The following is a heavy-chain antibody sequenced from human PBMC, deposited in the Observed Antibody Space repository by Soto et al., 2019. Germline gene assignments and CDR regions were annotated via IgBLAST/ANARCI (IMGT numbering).Heavy chain of an antibody. CDR1: GYTFTNYY. CDR2: IIPSGGRT. V-gene: IGHV1-46*03. D-gene: IGHD5-12*01. CDR3: TIGLGQRGGSY. Sequence: QVQLVQSGAEVKEPGASVKVSCTASGYTFTNYYMHWLRQAPGQGLEWMGMIIPSGGRTTYAQKFLGSVTLTRATSTGTFYMDLTSLRFEDTAFYYCTIGLGQRGGSYWGQGTLVTVSS. J-gene: IGHJ4*02.